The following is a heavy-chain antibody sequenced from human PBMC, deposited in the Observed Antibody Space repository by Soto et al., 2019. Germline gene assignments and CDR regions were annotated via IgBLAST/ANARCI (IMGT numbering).Heavy chain of an antibody. CDR2: MNPNSGNT. J-gene: IGHJ5*02. Sequence: ASVKGSCKAAGYTFTSYDSNWVRQATGQGLEWMGWMNPNSGNTGYAQKFQGRVTMTRNTSISTAYMELSSLRSEDTAVYYCARGTKNDILTGYYTWFDPWGQGTLVTVSS. CDR3: ARGTKNDILTGYYTWFDP. CDR1: GYTFTSYD. V-gene: IGHV1-8*01. D-gene: IGHD3-9*01.